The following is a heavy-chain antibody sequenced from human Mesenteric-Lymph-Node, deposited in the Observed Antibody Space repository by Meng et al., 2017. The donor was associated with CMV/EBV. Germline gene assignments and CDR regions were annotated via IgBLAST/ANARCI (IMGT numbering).Heavy chain of an antibody. Sequence: GESLKISCAASGFIFSNFGIHWVRQAPDKGLEWVAFIRYDGSNKYYADSVKGRFTISRDNSKNTLYLQMNSLRAEDTAVYYCAKDGSEYQLLFNLDDGMDVWGQGTTVTVSS. D-gene: IGHD2-2*01. CDR1: GFIFSNFG. J-gene: IGHJ6*02. CDR3: AKDGSEYQLLFNLDDGMDV. V-gene: IGHV3-30*02. CDR2: IRYDGSNK.